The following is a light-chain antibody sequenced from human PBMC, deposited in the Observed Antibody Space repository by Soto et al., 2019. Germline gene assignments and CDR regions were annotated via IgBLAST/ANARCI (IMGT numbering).Light chain of an antibody. Sequence: IVLTQSPGTLSLSPGERATLSCRASQSVSSSFLAWYQQKPGQAPRPLIYGPSSRATGIPDRFSGSGSGTDFTLTISRLEPEDFAAYFCQQYGSSPPTFGQGTKVEIK. V-gene: IGKV3-20*01. CDR2: GPS. J-gene: IGKJ1*01. CDR3: QQYGSSPPT. CDR1: QSVSSSF.